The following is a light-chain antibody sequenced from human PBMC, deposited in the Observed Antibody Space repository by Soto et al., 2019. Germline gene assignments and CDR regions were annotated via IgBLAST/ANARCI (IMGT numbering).Light chain of an antibody. CDR1: SSNIGAGYD. V-gene: IGLV1-40*01. J-gene: IGLJ2*01. CDR2: GNS. Sequence: QSVLTQPPSVSGAPGQRVTISCTGSSSNIGAGYDVHWYQQLPGTAPKLLIYGNSNRPSGVPDRFSGSKSATSASLAITGLQAEDEADYYCQSYDSSLSGSVVFGGGTKVTVL. CDR3: QSYDSSLSGSVV.